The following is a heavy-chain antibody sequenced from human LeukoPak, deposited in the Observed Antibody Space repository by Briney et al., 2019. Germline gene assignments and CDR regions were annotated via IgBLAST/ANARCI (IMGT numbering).Heavy chain of an antibody. D-gene: IGHD2-15*01. Sequence: PSETLSLTCTVSGYSISSGYYWGWIRQPPGKGLEWIGSIYHSGSTYYNPSLKSRVSISVDTSKNQFSLKLSSVTAADTAVYYCARRPYCSGGSCYTEYYYDCWGQGTLVTVSS. J-gene: IGHJ4*02. CDR2: IYHSGST. V-gene: IGHV4-38-2*02. CDR3: ARRPYCSGGSCYTEYYYDC. CDR1: GYSISSGYY.